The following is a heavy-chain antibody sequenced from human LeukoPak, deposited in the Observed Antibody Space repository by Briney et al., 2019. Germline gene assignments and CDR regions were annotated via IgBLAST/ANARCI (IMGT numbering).Heavy chain of an antibody. D-gene: IGHD5-18*01. CDR1: GFTFSNYA. J-gene: IGHJ4*02. Sequence: GGSLRLSCAASGFTFSNYAMSWVRQAPGKGLEWVSVISGSGGNTYYADSVKGRFSISRDNSKNTLYLQINSLRAEDTAVYYCAKTDSLYSAMVYFDYWGQGTLVTVSS. CDR3: AKTDSLYSAMVYFDY. CDR2: ISGSGGNT. V-gene: IGHV3-23*01.